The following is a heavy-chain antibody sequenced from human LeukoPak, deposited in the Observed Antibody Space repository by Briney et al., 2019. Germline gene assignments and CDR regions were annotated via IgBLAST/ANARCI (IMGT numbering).Heavy chain of an antibody. CDR3: ARDGLLRFGELWGTFDY. CDR1: GFTFSSYA. CDR2: ISYDGSNK. J-gene: IGHJ4*02. Sequence: GRSLRLSCAASGFTFSSYAMHWVRQAPGKGLEWVAVISYDGSNKYYADSVKGRFTISRDNSKNTLYLQMNSLRAEDTAVYYCARDGLLRFGELWGTFDYWGQGTLVTVSS. V-gene: IGHV3-30-3*01. D-gene: IGHD3-10*01.